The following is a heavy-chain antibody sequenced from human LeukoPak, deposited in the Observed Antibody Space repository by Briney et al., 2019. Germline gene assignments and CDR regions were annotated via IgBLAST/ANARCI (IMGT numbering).Heavy chain of an antibody. V-gene: IGHV3-15*05. J-gene: IGHJ4*02. D-gene: IGHD1-1*01. CDR1: GFTFSSYW. CDR2: IKKLRDGGTR. CDR3: TTGEAGAPHDGN. Sequence: GGSLRLSCAASGFTFSSYWMHWVRQAPGKGLEWVARIKKLRDGGTRDYEAPVKGRFTISRDDSKNTLFLQMNSLQTDDTAVYYCTTGEAGAPHDGNWGQGTLVIVSS.